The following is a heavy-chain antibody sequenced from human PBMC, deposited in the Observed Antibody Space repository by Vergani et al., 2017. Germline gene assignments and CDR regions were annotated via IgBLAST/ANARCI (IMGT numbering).Heavy chain of an antibody. D-gene: IGHD1-26*01. CDR3: AKISEGAIDY. Sequence: EVQVVETGGGLVQPGGSLRLSCAASGFTVSSNYMSWVRQAPGKGLEWVSVIYSGGSTYYADSVKGRFTISRDNSKNTLYLQMNSLRAEDTAVYYCAKISEGAIDYWGQGTLVTVSS. CDR2: IYSGGST. CDR1: GFTVSSNY. J-gene: IGHJ4*02. V-gene: IGHV3-53*02.